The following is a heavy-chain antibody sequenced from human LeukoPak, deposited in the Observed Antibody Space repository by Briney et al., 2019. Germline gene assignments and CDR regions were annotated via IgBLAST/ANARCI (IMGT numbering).Heavy chain of an antibody. CDR3: ARTDAKEMAPLI. J-gene: IGHJ1*01. D-gene: IGHD5-24*01. CDR2: IYYSGST. V-gene: IGHV4-59*01. CDR1: GGSIDNYY. Sequence: ASETLSLTCTVSGGSIDNYYWTWIRQPPGKGLEWIGYIYYSGSTNYNPSLKSRVTISIDTSKNQFSLKLSSVTAADTAVYYCARTDAKEMAPLIWGQGTLVNVSS.